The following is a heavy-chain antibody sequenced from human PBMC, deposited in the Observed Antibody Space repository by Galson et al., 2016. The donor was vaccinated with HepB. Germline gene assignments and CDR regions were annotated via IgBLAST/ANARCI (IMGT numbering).Heavy chain of an antibody. Sequence: QSGAEVKKSGESLKISCKGSGYTFTRDWIGWVRQMPRKGLEWMGIIYPGDSETRYSPSFEGQVTISADKSINTAYLQWSSLKSSDTAIYYCARHRYSDGSGSYLFDPWGQGTLVTVSS. D-gene: IGHD3-10*01. CDR2: IYPGDSET. CDR3: ARHRYSDGSGSYLFDP. J-gene: IGHJ5*02. V-gene: IGHV5-51*01. CDR1: GYTFTRDW.